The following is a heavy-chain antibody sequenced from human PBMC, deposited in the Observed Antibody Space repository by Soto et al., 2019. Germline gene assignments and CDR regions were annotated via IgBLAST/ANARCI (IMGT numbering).Heavy chain of an antibody. D-gene: IGHD6-6*01. CDR1: GGSFSGYY. CDR2: INHSGST. Sequence: QVQLQQWGAGLLKPSETLSLTCAVYGGSFSGYYWSWIRQPPGKGLEWIGEINHSGSTNYNPSLKSRVTISVDTSQNQFSLKLSSVTAADTALYYWARGGAARLFDSWGQGTPVTVSS. CDR3: ARGGAARLFDS. V-gene: IGHV4-34*01. J-gene: IGHJ4*02.